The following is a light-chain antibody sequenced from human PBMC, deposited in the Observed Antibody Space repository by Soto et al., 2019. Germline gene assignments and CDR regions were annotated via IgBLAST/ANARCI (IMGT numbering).Light chain of an antibody. CDR3: QQKT. CDR1: QSISNY. CDR2: AAS. V-gene: IGKV1-39*01. J-gene: IGKJ1*01. Sequence: DIKMTQSPSSLSASVGDRVTIACRASQSISNYLNWYQQRPGKAPKLLIYAASSLQSGVPSRFSGSGSGTEFTLTINSLQPEDFATYYCQQKTFGQGTKVDIK.